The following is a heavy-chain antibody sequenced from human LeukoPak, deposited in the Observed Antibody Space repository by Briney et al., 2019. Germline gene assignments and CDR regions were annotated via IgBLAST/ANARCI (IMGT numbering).Heavy chain of an antibody. V-gene: IGHV1-18*01. J-gene: IGHJ4*02. CDR3: ARPYDSSGYYDY. D-gene: IGHD3-22*01. CDR2: ISAYNGNT. Sequence: GASVKVSCKASGGTFSSYAISWVRQAPGQGLEWMGWISAYNGNTNYAQKLQGRVTMTTDTSTSTAYMELRSLRSDDTAVYYCARPYDSSGYYDYWGQGTLVTVSS. CDR1: GGTFSSYA.